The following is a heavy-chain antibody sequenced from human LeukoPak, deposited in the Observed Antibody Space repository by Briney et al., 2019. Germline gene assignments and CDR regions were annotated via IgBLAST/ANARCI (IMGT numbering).Heavy chain of an antibody. D-gene: IGHD3-3*01. CDR1: GGTFISYA. J-gene: IGHJ6*02. V-gene: IGHV1-69*01. CDR3: ARGTFGVVRSYYGMDV. CDR2: IIPIFGTA. Sequence: GSSVKVSCKASGGTFISYAISWVRQAPGQGLEWMGGIIPIFGTANYAQKFQGRVTITADESTSTAYMELSSLRSEDTAVYYCARGTFGVVRSYYGMDVWGQGTTVTVSS.